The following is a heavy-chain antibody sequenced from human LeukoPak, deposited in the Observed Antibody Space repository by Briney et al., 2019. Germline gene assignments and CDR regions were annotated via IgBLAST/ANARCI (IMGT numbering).Heavy chain of an antibody. J-gene: IGHJ4*02. Sequence: VASVKVSCKASGYTFSTYDINWVRQATGQGLEWMGWTNINSGYTGYAQKFQGRLTITRNTSINTAYVELSSLRSEDTAVYYCARVAGSIDYWGQGTLVTVSS. CDR1: GYTFSTYD. CDR2: TNINSGYT. V-gene: IGHV1-8*03. CDR3: ARVAGSIDY. D-gene: IGHD6-19*01.